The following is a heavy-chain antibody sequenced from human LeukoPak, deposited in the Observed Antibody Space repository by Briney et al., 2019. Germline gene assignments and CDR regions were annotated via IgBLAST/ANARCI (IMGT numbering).Heavy chain of an antibody. J-gene: IGHJ5*02. Sequence: GGSLRLSCAASGFTFSDYYMSWIRQSPGKGLEWVSYISTSSTYTNYAESVKGRFTISRDNAKNSLFLQMNSLRAEDTAVYYCAKSDRSGYYNWFDPWGQGSLVTVS. CDR1: GFTFSDYY. CDR2: ISTSSTYT. D-gene: IGHD3-3*01. V-gene: IGHV3-11*06. CDR3: AKSDRSGYYNWFDP.